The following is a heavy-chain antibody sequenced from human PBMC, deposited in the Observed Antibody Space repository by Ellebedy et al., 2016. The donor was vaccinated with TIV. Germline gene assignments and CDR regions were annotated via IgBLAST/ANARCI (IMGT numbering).Heavy chain of an antibody. CDR2: ISWDGGST. D-gene: IGHD2-2*01. J-gene: IGHJ3*02. V-gene: IGHV3-43*01. CDR1: GFTFDDYT. Sequence: PGESLRLSCAASGFTFDDYTMHWVRQAPGKGLEWVSLISWDGGSTYYADSVKGRFTISRDNSKNTLYLQMNSLRAEDTAVYYCATHLRVPAAPEGSAFDIWGQGTMVTVSS. CDR3: ATHLRVPAAPEGSAFDI.